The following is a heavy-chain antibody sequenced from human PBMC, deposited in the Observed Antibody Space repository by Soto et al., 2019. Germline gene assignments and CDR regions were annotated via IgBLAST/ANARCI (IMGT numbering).Heavy chain of an antibody. Sequence: GGSLRLSCAASGFTFSSYGMHWVRQAPGKGLEWVAVIWYDGSNKYYADSVKGRFTISRDNSKNTLYLQMNSLRAEDTAVYYCARVDCSGGSCYLPTDAFDIWGQGTMVTVSS. V-gene: IGHV3-33*01. J-gene: IGHJ3*02. CDR1: GFTFSSYG. CDR3: ARVDCSGGSCYLPTDAFDI. CDR2: IWYDGSNK. D-gene: IGHD2-15*01.